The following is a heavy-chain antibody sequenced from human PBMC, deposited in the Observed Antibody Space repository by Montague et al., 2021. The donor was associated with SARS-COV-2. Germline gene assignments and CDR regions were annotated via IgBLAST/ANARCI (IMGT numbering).Heavy chain of an antibody. CDR2: IYYSGST. CDR3: ARVRQWLVPFDY. Sequence: SETLSLTCTVSGDSISHSSYYWGWLRQPPGKGLEWIGSIYYSGSTYYNPSLKSRVTISVDTSKNQVSLELNSVTAADTAVYYCARVRQWLVPFDYWGQGTLVTVSS. CDR1: GDSISHSSYY. V-gene: IGHV4-39*07. J-gene: IGHJ4*02. D-gene: IGHD6-19*01.